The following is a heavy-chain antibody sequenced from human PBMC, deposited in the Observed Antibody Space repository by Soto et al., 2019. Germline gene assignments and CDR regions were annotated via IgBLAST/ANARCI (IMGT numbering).Heavy chain of an antibody. CDR3: EVTPGY. J-gene: IGHJ4*02. V-gene: IGHV1-8*01. CDR2: MSRESSKA. Sequence: QVQVGESRAEVKKPGASVKVSCKTAGYTCTGYAINWVRQAPGQGLEWMGWMSRESSKAGYAQQLQSRVSMTSNTSIRTAYMELSSQRTEQKAVYYCEVTPGYWGQGTLVTVSS. D-gene: IGHD2-21*02. CDR1: GYTCTGYA.